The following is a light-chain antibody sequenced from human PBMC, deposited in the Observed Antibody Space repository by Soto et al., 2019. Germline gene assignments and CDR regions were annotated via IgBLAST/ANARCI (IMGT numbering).Light chain of an antibody. CDR3: QQYGSPPT. CDR2: GAS. CDR1: QSVSSSY. Sequence: EIVLTQSPGTLSLSPGERATLSCRASQSVSSSYLAWYQQKPGQAPRLLIYGASSRATGIPDRCSGSGSGTDFTLTSSRLEPEDFAVYYCQQYGSPPTFGQGTKVEIK. V-gene: IGKV3-20*01. J-gene: IGKJ1*01.